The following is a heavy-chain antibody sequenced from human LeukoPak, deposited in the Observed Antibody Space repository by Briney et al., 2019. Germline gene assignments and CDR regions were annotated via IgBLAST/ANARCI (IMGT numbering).Heavy chain of an antibody. D-gene: IGHD6-6*01. CDR3: ASEQLARPGAYYYYGMDV. V-gene: IGHV3-11*03. CDR1: GFTFSDYY. Sequence: GGSLRLSCAASGFTFSDYYMSWIRQAPGKGLEWVSYISSSSSYTNYADSVKGRLTISRDNAKNSLYLQMNSLRAEDTAVYYCASEQLARPGAYYYYGMDVWGQGTTVTVSS. J-gene: IGHJ6*02. CDR2: ISSSSSYT.